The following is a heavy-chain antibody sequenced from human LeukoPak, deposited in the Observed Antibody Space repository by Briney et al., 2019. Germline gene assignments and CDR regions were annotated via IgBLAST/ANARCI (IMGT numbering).Heavy chain of an antibody. CDR1: GYTFTSYA. CDR2: INAGNGNT. CDR3: ARGRLAYCGGDCHSAFDI. V-gene: IGHV1-3*01. D-gene: IGHD2-21*01. Sequence: ASVKVSCKASGYTFTSYAMHWVRQAPGQRLEWMGWINAGNGNTKYSQKFRGRVTITRDTSASTAYMELSSLRSEDTAVYYCARGRLAYCGGDCHSAFDIWGQGTMVTVSS. J-gene: IGHJ3*02.